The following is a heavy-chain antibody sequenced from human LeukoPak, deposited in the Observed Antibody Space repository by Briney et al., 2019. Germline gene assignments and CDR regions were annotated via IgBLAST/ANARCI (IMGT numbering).Heavy chain of an antibody. J-gene: IGHJ4*02. CDR2: INPSGGST. CDR1: GYTFTSYY. Sequence: ASVKVSCKASGYTFTSYYMHWVRQAPGQGLEWMGVINPSGGSTNYAQKFQGRVTMTRDTSTSTVYMELRSLRSEDTAVYYCARAPANKYDSRLSEDYWGQGTLVTVSS. D-gene: IGHD3-22*01. CDR3: ARAPANKYDSRLSEDY. V-gene: IGHV1-46*01.